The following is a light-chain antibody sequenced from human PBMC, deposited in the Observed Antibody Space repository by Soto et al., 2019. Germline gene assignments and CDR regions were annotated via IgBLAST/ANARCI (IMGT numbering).Light chain of an antibody. CDR1: QSVSSY. CDR3: QQRSNWWT. CDR2: DAS. V-gene: IGKV3-11*01. J-gene: IGKJ1*01. Sequence: EIEVTQSPATLSLSPGERATLSCRASQSVSSYLAWYQQKPGQAPRLLIYDASTRATGIPARFSGSGSGTDFTLTISSLEPEAFAVYYCQQRSNWWTFGQGTKVEI.